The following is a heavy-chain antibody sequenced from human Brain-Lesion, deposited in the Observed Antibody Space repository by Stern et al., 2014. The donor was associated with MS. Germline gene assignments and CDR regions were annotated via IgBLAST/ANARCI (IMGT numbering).Heavy chain of an antibody. D-gene: IGHD3-3*01. J-gene: IGHJ6*02. CDR1: GFTFGNYW. V-gene: IGHV3-7*01. CDR2: IKEDGTEK. CDR3: ARVSNTIYGIVTQRGSGMDV. Sequence: EVQLVESGGGLVQPGGSLTMSCTAAGFTFGNYWMTWVRQAPGKGLEWVANIKEDGTEKNYVDSLKGRFTISRDNARNALYLQMNSLRVEDTALYYCARVSNTIYGIVTQRGSGMDVWGQGTTVIVSS.